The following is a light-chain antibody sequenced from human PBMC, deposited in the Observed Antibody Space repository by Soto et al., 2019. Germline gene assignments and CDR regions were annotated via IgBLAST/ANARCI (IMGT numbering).Light chain of an antibody. CDR1: SRDVGIYNY. CDR3: CSYAGNDTLL. V-gene: IGLV2-11*01. Sequence: QSALTQPRSVSGSPGQSVTVSCTGTSRDVGIYNYVSWYQQRPGTAPKVMIYDVTKRPSGVPDRFSGSKSANTASLTISGLQAEDEADYYCCSYAGNDTLLFGGGTKVTVL. CDR2: DVT. J-gene: IGLJ3*02.